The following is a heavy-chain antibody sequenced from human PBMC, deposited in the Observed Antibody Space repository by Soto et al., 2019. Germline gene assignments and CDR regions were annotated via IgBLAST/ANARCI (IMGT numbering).Heavy chain of an antibody. Sequence: GGSLRLSCAASGFTFSSYGMHWVRQAPGKGLEWVAVISYDGSNKYYADSVKGRFTISRDNSKNTLYLQMNSLRAEDTAVYYCAKDLHPIAVAGPGYWGQGTLVTVSS. D-gene: IGHD6-19*01. CDR3: AKDLHPIAVAGPGY. V-gene: IGHV3-30*18. J-gene: IGHJ4*02. CDR1: GFTFSSYG. CDR2: ISYDGSNK.